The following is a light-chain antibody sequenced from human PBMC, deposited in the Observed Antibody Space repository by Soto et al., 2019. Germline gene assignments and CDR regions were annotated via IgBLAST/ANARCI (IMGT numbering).Light chain of an antibody. CDR1: QSVTSTY. CDR2: GGF. CDR3: HQYGGSPLYT. J-gene: IGKJ2*01. V-gene: IGKV3-20*01. Sequence: VLTQSPGTLSLSPGETATLSCRASQSVTSTYLAWYQQKPGQPPSLLIYGGFIRATGIPDRFSGSGSGTDFTLTITRLEPEDSAVYHCHQYGGSPLYTFGQGTKLEIK.